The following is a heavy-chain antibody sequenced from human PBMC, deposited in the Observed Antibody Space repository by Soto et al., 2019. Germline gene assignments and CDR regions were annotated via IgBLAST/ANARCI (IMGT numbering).Heavy chain of an antibody. Sequence: KPSETLSLTCSVSGVSINSGGYYWNWIRRLPGKGLEWIGCTYYRGSTHYNPSLKSRVTISVDTVKNQFSLGLSSVTAADPAVYYCASAGPPRDLPTGAPISSFDLWGQGTLVTVYS. D-gene: IGHD6-6*01. V-gene: IGHV4-31*03. CDR2: TYYRGST. CDR3: ASAGPPRDLPTGAPISSFDL. CDR1: GVSINSGGYY. J-gene: IGHJ5*02.